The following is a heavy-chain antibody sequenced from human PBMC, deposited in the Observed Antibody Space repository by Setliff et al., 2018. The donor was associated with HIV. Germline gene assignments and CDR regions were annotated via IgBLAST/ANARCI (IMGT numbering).Heavy chain of an antibody. CDR2: MYHTGST. J-gene: IGHJ4*02. Sequence: PSETLSLTCTVSGGSISSSSCYWGWIRQPPGKGLEWIGSMYHTGSTYYSPSLNSRFTISVDTSKNQFSLKLRSVTAADTAVYYCARQPLYNDYDWRSYYFDYWGQGSLVTVSS. CDR1: GGSISSSSCY. D-gene: IGHD5-12*01. CDR3: ARQPLYNDYDWRSYYFDY. V-gene: IGHV4-39*01.